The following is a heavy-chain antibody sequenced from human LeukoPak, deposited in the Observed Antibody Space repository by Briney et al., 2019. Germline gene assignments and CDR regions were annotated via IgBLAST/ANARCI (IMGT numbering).Heavy chain of an antibody. J-gene: IGHJ2*01. CDR3: AIQPWGSGNNWYFDI. CDR2: ISPNSGGT. Sequence: ASVTVSCSASGYTFTAYYIHWVRQAPGQGLEWTGWISPNSGGTDYAQKFQGRVTMTRDTSISTAYVELSSLTSDDTAVYYCAIQPWGSGNNWYFDIWGRGTLVTVSS. CDR1: GYTFTAYY. V-gene: IGHV1-2*02. D-gene: IGHD7-27*01.